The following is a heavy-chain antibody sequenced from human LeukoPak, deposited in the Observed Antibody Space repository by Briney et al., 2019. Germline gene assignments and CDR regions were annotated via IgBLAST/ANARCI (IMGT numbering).Heavy chain of an antibody. Sequence: SETLSLTCTVSGGSINSYYWNWTRQPPGKGLEWIGYIYHSGSTNYNPSLKSRVTISLDKSKNQFSLKLTSVTAADTAIYYCARVGGMTTINNAAFDIWAKGQWSPSLQ. CDR1: GGSINSYY. CDR2: IYHSGST. D-gene: IGHD4-4*01. J-gene: IGHJ3*02. V-gene: IGHV4-59*01. CDR3: ARVGGMTTINNAAFDI.